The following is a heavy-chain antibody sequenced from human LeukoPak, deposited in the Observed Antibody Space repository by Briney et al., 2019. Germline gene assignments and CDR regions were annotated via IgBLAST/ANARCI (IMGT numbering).Heavy chain of an antibody. V-gene: IGHV1-18*04. Sequence: ASVKVSCKASGYTFTSYGISWVRQAPGQGLEWMGWISAYNGNTNYAQKLRGRVTMTTDTSTSTAYMELRSLRSDGTAVYYCARDVLRYFDQPNGMDVWGKGTTVTVSS. CDR1: GYTFTSYG. J-gene: IGHJ6*04. D-gene: IGHD3-9*01. CDR3: ARDVLRYFDQPNGMDV. CDR2: ISAYNGNT.